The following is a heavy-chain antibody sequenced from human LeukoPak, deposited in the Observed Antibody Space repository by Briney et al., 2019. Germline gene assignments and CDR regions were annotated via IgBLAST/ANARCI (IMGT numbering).Heavy chain of an antibody. CDR3: ATNDRNSWYSDS. J-gene: IGHJ4*02. V-gene: IGHV1-69*01. CDR2: IIPIIGSP. Sequence: SVKASCKASGGTFSDFAISWLRQAPGQGLEWMGGIIPIIGSPNYAQKFQGRVTITADESTYTAYMELSSLRSQDTAVYYCATNDRNSWYSDSWGQGTLVTVSS. D-gene: IGHD6-13*01. CDR1: GGTFSDFA.